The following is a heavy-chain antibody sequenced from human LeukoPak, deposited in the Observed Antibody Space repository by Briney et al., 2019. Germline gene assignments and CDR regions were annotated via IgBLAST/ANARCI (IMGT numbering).Heavy chain of an antibody. J-gene: IGHJ4*02. Sequence: GGSLRLSCAASGFTFSSYAMSWVRQAPGKGLEWVSVISGSSTSISHADSVKGRFTISRDNSRNTLFLQMNSLRAEDTAVYYCATLGLGRIFTGEGGYWGQGTLVTVSS. V-gene: IGHV3-23*01. CDR1: GFTFSSYA. CDR3: ATLGLGRIFTGEGGY. D-gene: IGHD1-26*01. CDR2: ISGSSTSI.